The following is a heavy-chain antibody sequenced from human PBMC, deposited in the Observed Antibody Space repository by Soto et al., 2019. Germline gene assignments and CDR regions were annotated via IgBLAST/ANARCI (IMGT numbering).Heavy chain of an antibody. CDR1: GFTFSNYA. CDR2: ISGSGGST. CDR3: ARDGYNIVEQFDY. Sequence: PGGSLRLSCAASGFTFSNYAMSWVRQAPGKGLEWVSAISGSGGSTYYADSVKGRFTISRDNSKNTLYLQMNSLRAEDTAVYYCARDGYNIVEQFDYWGQGTLVTVSS. V-gene: IGHV3-23*01. J-gene: IGHJ4*02. D-gene: IGHD5-12*01.